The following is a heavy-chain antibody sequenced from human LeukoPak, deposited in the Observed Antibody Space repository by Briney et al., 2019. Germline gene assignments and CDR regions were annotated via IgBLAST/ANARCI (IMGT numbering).Heavy chain of an antibody. D-gene: IGHD3-10*01. CDR3: ARDFRAVRGVMGYFDY. Sequence: SETLSLTCAVYGGSFSGYYWSWIRQPPGKGLEWIGEINHSGSTNYNPSLKSRVTISVDTSKNQFSLKLSSVTAADTAVYYCARDFRAVRGVMGYFDYWGQGTLVTVSS. CDR2: INHSGST. V-gene: IGHV4-34*01. CDR1: GGSFSGYY. J-gene: IGHJ4*02.